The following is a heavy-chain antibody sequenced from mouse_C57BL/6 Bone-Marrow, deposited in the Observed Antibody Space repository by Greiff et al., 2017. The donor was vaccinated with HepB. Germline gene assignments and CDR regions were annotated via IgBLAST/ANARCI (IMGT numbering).Heavy chain of an antibody. D-gene: IGHD4-1*01. J-gene: IGHJ3*01. CDR1: GFTFSDYG. CDR2: ISSGSSTI. CDR3: ASNLPLTGTWFAY. V-gene: IGHV5-17*01. Sequence: EVKVEESGGGLVKPGGSLKLSCAASGFTFSDYGMHWVRQAPEKGLEWVAYISSGSSTIYYADTVKGRFTISRDNTKNTLFLQMTSLRSEDTAMYYCASNLPLTGTWFAYWGQGTLVTVSA.